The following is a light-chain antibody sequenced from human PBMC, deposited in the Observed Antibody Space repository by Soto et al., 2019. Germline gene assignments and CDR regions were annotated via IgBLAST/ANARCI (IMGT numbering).Light chain of an antibody. CDR2: EGT. J-gene: IGLJ3*02. CDR3: CSYAGSSTSWV. CDR1: SSDVGSYNL. Sequence: QSPLTQPASVSGSPGQSITISCTGTSSDVGSYNLVSWYQQHPGTAPKLMIYEGTKRPSGVSNRFSGSKSGNTASLTISGVQAEDEADYYCCSYAGSSTSWVFGGGTKLTVL. V-gene: IGLV2-23*01.